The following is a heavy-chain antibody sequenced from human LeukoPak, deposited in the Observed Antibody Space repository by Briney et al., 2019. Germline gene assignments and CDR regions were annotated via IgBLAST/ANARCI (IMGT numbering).Heavy chain of an antibody. D-gene: IGHD3-22*01. V-gene: IGHV1-2*02. J-gene: IGHJ3*02. CDR1: GYPFVAYY. Sequence: GASVKVSCKTSGYPFVAYYIHWVRQAPGQGLEWMARIIPNGDVTKFSKKFQGRITVSRAESITTAYKQLRWCLSDDTALYYCARYRYDDSSGTNPGDRALEIWGQGTMITVSS. CDR3: ARYRYDDSSGTNPGDRALEI. CDR2: IIPNGDVT.